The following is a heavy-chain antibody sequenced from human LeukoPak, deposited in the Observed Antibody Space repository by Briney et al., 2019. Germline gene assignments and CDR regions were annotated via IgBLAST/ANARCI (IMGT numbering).Heavy chain of an antibody. CDR3: ARHHPITGTPLAAFDY. J-gene: IGHJ4*02. D-gene: IGHD1-20*01. Sequence: SETLSLTCTVSGGSISSSSYYWGWIRQPPGKGLEWIGSIYYSGSTYYNPSLKSRVTISVDTSKNQFSLKLSSVTAADTAVYYCARHHPITGTPLAAFDYWGQGTLVTVSS. CDR2: IYYSGST. V-gene: IGHV4-39*01. CDR1: GGSISSSSYY.